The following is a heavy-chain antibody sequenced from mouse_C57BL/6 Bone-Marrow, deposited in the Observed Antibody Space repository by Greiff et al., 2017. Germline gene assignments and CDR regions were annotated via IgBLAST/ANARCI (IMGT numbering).Heavy chain of an antibody. D-gene: IGHD2-2*01. CDR3: ARRGLRCAMDY. CDR1: GFSFTSYA. CDR2: ICTGGGT. J-gene: IGHJ4*01. Sequence: QVQLKESGPGLVAPSQSLSITCTVSGFSFTSYAISWVRQPPGKGLEWLGVICTGGGTHYNSALKSSLSISNDNSKSHVFLKMNSLQTDDTASYYCARRGLRCAMDYWGQGTSVTVSS. V-gene: IGHV2-9-1*01.